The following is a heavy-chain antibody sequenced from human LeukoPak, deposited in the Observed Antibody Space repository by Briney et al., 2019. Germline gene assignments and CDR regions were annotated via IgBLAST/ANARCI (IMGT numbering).Heavy chain of an antibody. D-gene: IGHD6-13*01. Sequence: PSETLSLTCTVSGGSISSYYWSWIRQPPGKGLEWIGYIYYSGGTNYNPSLKSRVTISVDTSKNQFSLKLSSLTAADTAVYYCARVIAAAGPTFGYSYNNMYVLGQGTTVTVSS. V-gene: IGHV4-59*01. CDR1: GGSISSYY. J-gene: IGHJ6*01. CDR3: ARVIAAAGPTFGYSYNNMYV. CDR2: IYYSGGT.